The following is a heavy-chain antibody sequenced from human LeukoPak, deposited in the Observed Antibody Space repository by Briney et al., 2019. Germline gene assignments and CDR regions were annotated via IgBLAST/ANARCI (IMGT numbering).Heavy chain of an antibody. J-gene: IGHJ4*02. Sequence: PETLSLTCTVSGGSISSYYWSWIRQPAGKGLEWIGRIYTSGSTNYSPSLKSRVTMSVDTSKNQFSLKLSSVTAADTAVYYCARVQFCGGDCYSDYWGQGTLVTVSS. CDR1: GGSISSYY. CDR3: ARVQFCGGDCYSDY. V-gene: IGHV4-4*07. D-gene: IGHD2-21*02. CDR2: IYTSGST.